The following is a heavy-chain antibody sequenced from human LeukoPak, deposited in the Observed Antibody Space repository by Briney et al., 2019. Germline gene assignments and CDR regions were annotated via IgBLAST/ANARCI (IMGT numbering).Heavy chain of an antibody. CDR1: GYSISSGYY. CDR3: ARDRMYYYGSGSYSSFDY. D-gene: IGHD3-10*01. J-gene: IGHJ4*02. Sequence: KPSETLSLTCTVSGYSISSGYYWGWIRQPPGKGLEWIGSIYHSGSTYYNPSLKSRVTISVDTSKNQFSLKLSSVTAADTAVYYCARDRMYYYGSGSYSSFDYWGQGTLVTVSS. CDR2: IYHSGST. V-gene: IGHV4-38-2*02.